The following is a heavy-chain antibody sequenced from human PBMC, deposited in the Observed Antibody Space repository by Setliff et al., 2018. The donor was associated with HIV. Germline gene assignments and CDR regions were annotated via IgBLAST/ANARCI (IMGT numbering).Heavy chain of an antibody. Sequence: SETLSLTCAVYGGSFSGFYWNWIRQPPGKGLEWIGEINHSGSTNDNPSLKSRVTMSVDTSKNQFSLRLSSVIAADTAVYDCARGPPGSSIGWYVGYWGQGTLVTVSS. CDR2: INHSGST. J-gene: IGHJ4*02. V-gene: IGHV4-34*01. CDR3: ARGPPGSSIGWYVGY. CDR1: GGSFSGFY. D-gene: IGHD6-19*01.